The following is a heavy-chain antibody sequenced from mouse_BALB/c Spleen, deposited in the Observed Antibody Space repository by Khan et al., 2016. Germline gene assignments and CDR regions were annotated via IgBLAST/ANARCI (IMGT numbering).Heavy chain of an antibody. V-gene: IGHV1S136*01. D-gene: IGHD2-5*01. CDR2: INPYNDGT. CDR3: ARGDSNYRTYWYFDV. Sequence: IQLVQSGPELVKPGASVKMSCKASGYTFTSYVMHWVKQKPGQGLEWIGYINPYNDGTKYNEKFKGKATLTSDKSSSTAYMELSSLTSEDSAVYYCARGDSNYRTYWYFDVWGAGTTVTVSS. J-gene: IGHJ1*01. CDR1: GYTFTSYV.